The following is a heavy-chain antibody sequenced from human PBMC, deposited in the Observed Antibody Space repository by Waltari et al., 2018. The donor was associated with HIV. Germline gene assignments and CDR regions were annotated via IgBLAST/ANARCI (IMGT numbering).Heavy chain of an antibody. CDR3: ASGLYSSSWYDPLDY. J-gene: IGHJ4*02. Sequence: QVQLVQSGAEVKKPGSSVKVSCKASGGTFSSYTISWVRQAPGQGLEWMGRIIPILGIANYAQKFQGRVTITADKSTSTAYMELSSLRSEDTAVYYCASGLYSSSWYDPLDYWGQGTLVTVSS. V-gene: IGHV1-69*02. D-gene: IGHD6-13*01. CDR1: GGTFSSYT. CDR2: IIPILGIA.